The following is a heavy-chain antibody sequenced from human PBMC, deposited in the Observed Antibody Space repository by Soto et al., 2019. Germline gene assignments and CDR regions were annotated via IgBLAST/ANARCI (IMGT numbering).Heavy chain of an antibody. J-gene: IGHJ6*02. CDR3: AKPPLLEWLFRYGMDV. CDR1: GFTFSSYA. D-gene: IGHD3-3*01. CDR2: ISGSGGST. V-gene: IGHV3-23*01. Sequence: HPGGSLRLSCAASGFTFSSYAMSWVRQAPGKGLEWVSAISGSGGSTYYADSVKGRFTISRDNSKNTLYLQMNSLRAEDTAVYYCAKPPLLEWLFRYGMDVWGQGTTVTVSS.